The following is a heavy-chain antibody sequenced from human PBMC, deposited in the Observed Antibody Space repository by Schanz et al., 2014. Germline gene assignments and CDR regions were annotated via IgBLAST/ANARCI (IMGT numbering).Heavy chain of an antibody. J-gene: IGHJ4*02. V-gene: IGHV3-7*02. CDR1: GFSFSDYY. Sequence: VQLVESGGGLVEPGGSLRLSCAASGFSFSDYYMSWIRQAPGKGLEWVANIKRDGSEKNYLDSVKGRFTISRDNAKNSLFLQRNSLRAEDTAVYYCASRASGWYALGYFDYWGQGAPVTVSS. D-gene: IGHD6-19*01. CDR3: ASRASGWYALGYFDY. CDR2: IKRDGSEK.